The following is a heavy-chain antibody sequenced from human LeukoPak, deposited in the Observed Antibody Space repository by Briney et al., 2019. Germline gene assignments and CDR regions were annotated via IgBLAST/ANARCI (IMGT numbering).Heavy chain of an antibody. CDR1: GFTVSSNY. D-gene: IGHD7-27*01. J-gene: IGHJ4*02. Sequence: PGGSLRLSCAASGFTVSSNYMSWVRQAPGKGLEWVSVIYSGGSTYYADSVKGRFTISRDNSTNTLHLQLNSLRAEDTAMYYCARGRNWGFFDYWGQGTLVTVSS. CDR3: ARGRNWGFFDY. V-gene: IGHV3-66*01. CDR2: IYSGGST.